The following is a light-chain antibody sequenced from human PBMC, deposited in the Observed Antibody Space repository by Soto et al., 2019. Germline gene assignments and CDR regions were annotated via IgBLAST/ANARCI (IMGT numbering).Light chain of an antibody. J-gene: IGKJ4*01. CDR3: MQALQTPVT. V-gene: IGKV2-28*01. CDR1: QSLLHSDGYNY. Sequence: EIVLTQSSLSLPVTPGEPASISCRSSQSLLHSDGYNYLVWYLQKPGKSPQLLIYSGSHRAFGVPDSFSGSSSGTYFTLKISRVEAEDVGIYYCMQALQTPVTFGGGTKVEI. CDR2: SGS.